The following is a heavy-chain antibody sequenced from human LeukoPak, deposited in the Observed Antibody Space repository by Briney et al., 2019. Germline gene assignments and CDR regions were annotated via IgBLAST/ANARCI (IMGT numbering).Heavy chain of an antibody. J-gene: IGHJ4*02. D-gene: IGHD3-22*01. CDR1: GGSFSGYY. CDR3: ARSFNYDSSDHFDY. CDR2: INHSGST. Sequence: TSEALSLTCAVYGGSFSGYYWSWIRQPPGKGLEWIGEINHSGSTNYNPSPKSRVTISVDTSKNQFSLKLSSVTAADTAVYYCARSFNYDSSDHFDYWGQGTLVTVSS. V-gene: IGHV4-34*01.